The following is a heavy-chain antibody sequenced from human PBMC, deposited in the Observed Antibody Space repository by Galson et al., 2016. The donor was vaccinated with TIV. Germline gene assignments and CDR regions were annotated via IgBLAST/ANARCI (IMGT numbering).Heavy chain of an antibody. CDR1: GFTSNTYA. J-gene: IGHJ6*02. CDR2: ISWTSRDI. V-gene: IGHV3-9*02. Sequence: SLRLSCAAFGFTSNTYAMHWVRKSPGKGLEWVSGISWTSRDIAYADSVKGRFTISRGNAKNSLYLQMNSLRTEDTAFYYCGIDLSPGGLDVWGQGTTVTVSS. CDR3: GIDLSPGGLDV.